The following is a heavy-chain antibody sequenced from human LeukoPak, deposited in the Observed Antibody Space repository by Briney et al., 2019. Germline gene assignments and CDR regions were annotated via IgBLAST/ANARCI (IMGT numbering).Heavy chain of an antibody. CDR1: GGTFSSYA. D-gene: IGHD6-19*01. CDR3: ARENVIAVAGFDY. V-gene: IGHV1-2*02. J-gene: IGHJ4*02. Sequence: PVASVMVSCKASGGTFSSYAISWVRQAPGQGLEWMGWINPNTGDTNYAQNFQGRVTMTRDTSISTAYMELSRLRSDDTAVYYCARENVIAVAGFDYWGQGTLVTVSS. CDR2: INPNTGDT.